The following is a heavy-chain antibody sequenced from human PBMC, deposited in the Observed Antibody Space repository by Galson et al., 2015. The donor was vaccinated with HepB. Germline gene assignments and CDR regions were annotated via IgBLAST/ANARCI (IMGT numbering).Heavy chain of an antibody. D-gene: IGHD1-20*01. Sequence: SLRLSCAASGFTFSSYSMNWVRQAPGKGLEWVSSISSSSSYIYYADSVKGRFTISRDNAKNSLYLQMNSLRAEDTAVYYCARDQNNWNDGGAFDIWGQGTMVTVSS. V-gene: IGHV3-21*01. CDR1: GFTFSSYS. J-gene: IGHJ3*02. CDR2: ISSSSSYI. CDR3: ARDQNNWNDGGAFDI.